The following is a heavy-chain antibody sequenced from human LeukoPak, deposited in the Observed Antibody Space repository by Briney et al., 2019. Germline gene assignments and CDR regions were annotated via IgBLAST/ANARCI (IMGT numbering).Heavy chain of an antibody. CDR1: GYNFNIYG. J-gene: IGHJ6*03. D-gene: IGHD2-15*01. CDR2: IIPIFGTA. V-gene: IGHV1-69*13. Sequence: SVKVSCKASGYNFNIYGINWVRQAPGQGLEWMGGIIPIFGTANYAQKFQGRVTITADESTSTAYMELSSLRSEDTAVYYCAFSMTTPYYYYMDVWGKGTTVTISS. CDR3: AFSMTTPYYYYMDV.